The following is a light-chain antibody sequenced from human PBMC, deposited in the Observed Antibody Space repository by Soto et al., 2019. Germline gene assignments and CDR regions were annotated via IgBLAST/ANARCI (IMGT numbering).Light chain of an antibody. J-gene: IGLJ1*01. CDR1: NIGGKS. V-gene: IGLV3-21*02. CDR3: QVWDNNYDHYV. Sequence: SYELAQPPSVSVAPGQTARITCGGNNIGGKSLHWYQQKPGQAPVLVVYDDGDRPSGIPERFSGSNSGNTATLTISRVEAGDEADYYCQVWDNNYDHYVFGTGTMVTVL. CDR2: DDG.